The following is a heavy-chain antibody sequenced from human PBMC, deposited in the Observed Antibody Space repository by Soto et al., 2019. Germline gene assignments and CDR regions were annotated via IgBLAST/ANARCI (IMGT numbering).Heavy chain of an antibody. CDR3: ATNGSYCSSTSCNQPRGLGEYYYGMDV. V-gene: IGHV1-69*13. CDR1: GGTFSSYA. J-gene: IGHJ6*02. Sequence: ASVKVSCKASGGTFSSYAISWVRQAPGQGLEWMGGIIPIFGTANYAQKFQGRVTITADESTSTAYVELSSLRSEDTAGYYCATNGSYCSSTSCNQPRGLGEYYYGMDVRGQGTTVTVSS. CDR2: IIPIFGTA. D-gene: IGHD2-2*01.